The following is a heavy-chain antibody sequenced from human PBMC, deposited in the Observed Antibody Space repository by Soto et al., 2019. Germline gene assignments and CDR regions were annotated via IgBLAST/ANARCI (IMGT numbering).Heavy chain of an antibody. V-gene: IGHV4-31*03. Sequence: QVQLQESGPGLVKPSQTLSLTCTVSGGSISSGGYYWSWIRQHPGKGLECIGNIYYSGSTYYNPSLKRRVTISVDTSKNQFSLKLTSVTAADTAVYYCARTGVHTAMGYFDYWGQGTLVTVSS. J-gene: IGHJ4*02. CDR3: ARTGVHTAMGYFDY. CDR2: IYYSGST. D-gene: IGHD5-18*01. CDR1: GGSISSGGYY.